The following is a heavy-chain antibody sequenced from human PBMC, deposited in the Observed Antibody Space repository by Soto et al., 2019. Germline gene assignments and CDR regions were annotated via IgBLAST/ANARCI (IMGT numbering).Heavy chain of an antibody. Sequence: GGSLRLSCAASGFPFSHHAMDWVRQAPGKGLEWISYIDNSGRTIYYADSVKGRFSISRDNAKNSLSLQMNSLGVEDTAVYYCARALTGYAMDVWAQGNTVTVXS. CDR1: GFPFSHHA. D-gene: IGHD2-2*01. CDR2: IDNSGRTI. J-gene: IGHJ6*02. CDR3: ARALTGYAMDV. V-gene: IGHV3-48*03.